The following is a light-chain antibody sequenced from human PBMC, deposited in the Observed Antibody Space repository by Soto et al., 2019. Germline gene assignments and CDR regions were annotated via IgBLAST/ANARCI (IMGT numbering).Light chain of an antibody. V-gene: IGLV8-61*01. CDR3: VLYMGSGIWV. Sequence: QAVVTQEPSFSVSPGRTVTLTRGLSSGSVSTSYYPSWYQQTPGQAPRTLIYSTSTRSSGVPDRFSGSILGNKAALTITGAQADDESDYYCVLYMGSGIWVFGGGTKLTVL. CDR1: SGSVSTSYY. J-gene: IGLJ3*02. CDR2: STS.